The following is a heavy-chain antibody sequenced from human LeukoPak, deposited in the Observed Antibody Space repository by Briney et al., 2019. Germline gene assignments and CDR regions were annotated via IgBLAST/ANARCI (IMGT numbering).Heavy chain of an antibody. V-gene: IGHV4-31*03. CDR2: IYYSGST. CDR3: ARGHVETNLDY. J-gene: IGHJ4*02. CDR1: GGSISSGGYY. Sequence: PSETLSLTCTVSGGSISSGGYYWSWIRQHPGKGLEWIGYIYYSGSTYYNPSLKSRVTISVDTSKNQFSLKLSSVTAADTAVYYCARGHVETNLDYWGQGTLVTVSS. D-gene: IGHD5-24*01.